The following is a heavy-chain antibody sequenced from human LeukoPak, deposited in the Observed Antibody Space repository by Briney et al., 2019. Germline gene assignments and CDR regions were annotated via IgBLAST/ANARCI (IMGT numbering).Heavy chain of an antibody. CDR2: IGPNSGDT. J-gene: IGHJ3*01. Sequence: ASVKVSCKASGYTFTDYYIHWVRQAPGQGLEWMGWIGPNSGDTNYAQSFQGRVTVARDTSINTAYLELTSLRSDDTAVYYCGRNRLGKAFDVWGQGTMVIVPS. D-gene: IGHD7-27*01. V-gene: IGHV1-2*02. CDR3: GRNRLGKAFDV. CDR1: GYTFTDYY.